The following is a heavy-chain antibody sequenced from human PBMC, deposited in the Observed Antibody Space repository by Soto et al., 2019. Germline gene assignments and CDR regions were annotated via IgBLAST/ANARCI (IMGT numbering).Heavy chain of an antibody. CDR1: GGSISSYY. CDR2: IYYSGST. V-gene: IGHV4-59*01. CDR3: ARGTPLKDFWSGYSIGMDV. Sequence: SETLSLTCTVSGGSISSYYWSWIRQPPGKGLEWIGYIYYSGSTNYNPSLKSRVTISVDTSKNQFSLKLSSVTAADTAVYYCARGTPLKDFWSGYSIGMDVWGQGTTVTVSS. D-gene: IGHD3-3*01. J-gene: IGHJ6*02.